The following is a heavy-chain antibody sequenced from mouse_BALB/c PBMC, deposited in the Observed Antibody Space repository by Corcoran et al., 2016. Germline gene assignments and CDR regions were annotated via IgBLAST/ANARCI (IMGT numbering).Heavy chain of an antibody. D-gene: IGHD1-2*01. CDR3: ARRFITTALDY. V-gene: IGHV9-3-1*01. Sequence: QIQLVQSGPELKKPGETVKISCKASGYTFTNYGMNWVKQAPGKGLKWMGWINTNTGEPTYADDFKGRFAFSLETSASTAYLQINNLKNEDTATYFCARRFITTALDYWGQGTTLTVSS. CDR1: GYTFTNYG. CDR2: INTNTGEP. J-gene: IGHJ2*01.